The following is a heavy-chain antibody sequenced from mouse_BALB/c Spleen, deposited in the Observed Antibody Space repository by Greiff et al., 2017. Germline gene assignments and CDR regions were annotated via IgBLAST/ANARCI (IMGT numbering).Heavy chain of an antibody. D-gene: IGHD1-1*02. CDR3: TRFGGTTWAFAY. CDR1: GYTFTSYY. CDR2: INPSNGGT. V-gene: IGHV1S81*02. J-gene: IGHJ3*01. Sequence: QVQLQQSGAELVKPGASVKLSCKASGYTFTSYYMYWVKQRPGQGLEWIGEINPSNGGTNFNEKFKSKATLTVDKSSSTAYMQLSSLTSEDSAVYYCTRFGGTTWAFAYWGQGTLVTVSA.